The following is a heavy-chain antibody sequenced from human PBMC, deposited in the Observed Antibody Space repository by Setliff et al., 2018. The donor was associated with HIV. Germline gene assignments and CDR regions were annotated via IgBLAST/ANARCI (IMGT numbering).Heavy chain of an antibody. J-gene: IGHJ4*02. D-gene: IGHD3-3*01. Sequence: NPGGSLSLSCAASGFTFSNAWMSWVRQAPGKGLEWIGRIKSKTERGTTDYAAPVKGRFTISRDDSKNTLYLQMNSLKTEDTAVYYCTTTPPIRFLEWQSPYWGQGTLVTVSS. V-gene: IGHV3-15*01. CDR1: GFTFSNAW. CDR3: TTTPPIRFLEWQSPY. CDR2: IKSKTERGTT.